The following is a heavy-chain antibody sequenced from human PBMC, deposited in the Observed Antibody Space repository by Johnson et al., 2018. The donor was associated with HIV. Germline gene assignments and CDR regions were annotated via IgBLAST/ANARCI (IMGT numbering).Heavy chain of an antibody. CDR1: GFTFSSYG. D-gene: IGHD6-25*01. J-gene: IGHJ3*02. CDR2: ISYDGSDK. Sequence: QVQLVESGGGVVQPGRSLRLSCAASGFTFSSYGMNWVRQAPGKGLEWVAVISYDGSDKYYADSVKGRFTISRDNSKNTVYLEMNSLRAEDTAVYYCAKGGIDAFDIGGQGTRVTVSS. CDR3: AKGGIDAFDI. V-gene: IGHV3-30*18.